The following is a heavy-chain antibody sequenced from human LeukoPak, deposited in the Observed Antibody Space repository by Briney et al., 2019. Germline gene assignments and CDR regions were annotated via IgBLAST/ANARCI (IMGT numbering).Heavy chain of an antibody. V-gene: IGHV3-49*03. CDR3: ATVAGTPDYYYYYMDV. D-gene: IGHD6-19*01. CDR1: GFTFGDYA. CDR2: IRSKAYGGTT. J-gene: IGHJ6*03. Sequence: GGSLRLSCTASGFTFGDYAMRWFRQAPGKGLEWVGFIRSKAYGGTTEYAASVKGRFTISRDDSKSIAYLQMNSLKTEDTAVYYCATVAGTPDYYYYYMDVWGKGTTVTVSS.